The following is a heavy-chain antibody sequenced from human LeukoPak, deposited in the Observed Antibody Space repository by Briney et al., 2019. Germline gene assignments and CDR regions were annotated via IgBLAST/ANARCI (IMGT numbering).Heavy chain of an antibody. J-gene: IGHJ5*02. CDR3: AREREAWLVRGWFDP. CDR2: INPSGGST. Sequence: ASVKVSCKASGYTFTSYYMHWVRQAPGQGLEWMGIINPSGGSTSYAQKFQGRVTMTRDTSTSTVYMELSSLRSEDTAVYYCAREREAWLVRGWFDPWGQGTRVTVSS. CDR1: GYTFTSYY. D-gene: IGHD6-19*01. V-gene: IGHV1-46*03.